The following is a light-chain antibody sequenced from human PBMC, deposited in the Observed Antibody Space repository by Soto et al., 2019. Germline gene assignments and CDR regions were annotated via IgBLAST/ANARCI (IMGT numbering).Light chain of an antibody. CDR1: QSISSY. Sequence: DIQRTQSPSSLSASVGDRVTITCRASQSISSYLNWYQTKPGKAPNLLIYAASSLQSGVPSRFSGSGSGTDFNLTISSLQTEDFATYECQQRYSTTLTFGGGTKVDIK. CDR2: AAS. CDR3: QQRYSTTLT. V-gene: IGKV1-39*01. J-gene: IGKJ4*01.